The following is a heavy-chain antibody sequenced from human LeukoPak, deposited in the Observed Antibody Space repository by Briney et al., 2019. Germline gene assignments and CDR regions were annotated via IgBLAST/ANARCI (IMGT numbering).Heavy chain of an antibody. Sequence: GSLRLSCAASGFTFDDYTMHWVRQAPGKGLEWVSLISWDGGSTYYADSVKGRFTISRDNSKNSLYLQMNSLRTEDTALYYCAKAGEGSSGYDPFDYWGQGTLVTVSS. D-gene: IGHD5-12*01. CDR3: AKAGEGSSGYDPFDY. CDR2: ISWDGGST. V-gene: IGHV3-43*01. J-gene: IGHJ4*02. CDR1: GFTFDDYT.